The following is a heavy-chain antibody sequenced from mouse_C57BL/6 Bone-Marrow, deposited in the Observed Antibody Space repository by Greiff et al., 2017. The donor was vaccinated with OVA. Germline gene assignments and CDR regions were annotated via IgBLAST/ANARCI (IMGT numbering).Heavy chain of an antibody. CDR3: ARTYYYGSSYFDY. J-gene: IGHJ2*01. V-gene: IGHV1-54*01. CDR2: INPGSGGT. CDR1: GYAFTNYL. Sequence: VKLMESGAELVRPGTSVKVSCKASGYAFTNYLIEWVKQRPGQGLEWIGVINPGSGGTNYNEKFKGKATLTADKSSSTAYMQLSSLTSEDSAVYFCARTYYYGSSYFDYWGQGTTLTVSS. D-gene: IGHD1-1*01.